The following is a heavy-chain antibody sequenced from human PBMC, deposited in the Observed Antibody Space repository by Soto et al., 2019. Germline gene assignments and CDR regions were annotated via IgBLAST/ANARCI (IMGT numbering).Heavy chain of an antibody. D-gene: IGHD3-9*01. Sequence: QLQLQESGPGLVKPSETLSLTCSVSGDSINSDNYYWGWIRQPPGKGLEWIGSIYYRGNTYYNPSLKIRVNISIDKSKSQFSLKLNSVTAADSAVYFCARLEGLATISYYFDDWGQGTLVTVSS. CDR2: IYYRGNT. J-gene: IGHJ4*02. CDR1: GDSINSDNYY. V-gene: IGHV4-39*01. CDR3: ARLEGLATISYYFDD.